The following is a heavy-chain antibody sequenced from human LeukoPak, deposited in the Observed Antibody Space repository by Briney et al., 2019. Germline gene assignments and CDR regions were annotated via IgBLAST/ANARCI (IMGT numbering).Heavy chain of an antibody. CDR3: ARDQWYYYGSGSYHPQDY. Sequence: GGSLRLSCAASGFTFSDYYMSWIRQAPGKGLECVSYNSSSSSYTNYADSVKGRFTISRDNAKNSLYLQMNSLRAEDTAVYYCARDQWYYYGSGSYHPQDYWGQGTLVTVSS. V-gene: IGHV3-11*06. J-gene: IGHJ4*02. CDR1: GFTFSDYY. CDR2: NSSSSSYT. D-gene: IGHD3-10*01.